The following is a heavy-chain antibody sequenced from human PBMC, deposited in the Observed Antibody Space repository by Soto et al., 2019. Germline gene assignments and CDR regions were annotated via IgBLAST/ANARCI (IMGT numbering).Heavy chain of an antibody. Sequence: ASVKVSCKASGGTFSSYAISWVRQAPGQGLEWMGGIIPIFGTANYAQKFQGRVTITADESTSTAYMELSSLRSEDTAVYYCARDKERSSSWYFDPWGQGTLVTVSS. CDR2: IIPIFGTA. CDR1: GGTFSSYA. V-gene: IGHV1-69*13. D-gene: IGHD6-13*01. J-gene: IGHJ5*02. CDR3: ARDKERSSSWYFDP.